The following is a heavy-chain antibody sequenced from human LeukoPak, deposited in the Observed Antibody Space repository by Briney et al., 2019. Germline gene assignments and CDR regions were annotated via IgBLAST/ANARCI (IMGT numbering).Heavy chain of an antibody. Sequence: ASVKVSCKASGYTFTSYGISWVRQAPGQGLEWMGWISAYNGNTNYAQKLQGRVTMTTDTSTSTDYMELRSLRSDDTAVYYCARSTPRSQWLVLVDYWGQGTLVTVSS. J-gene: IGHJ4*02. CDR1: GYTFTSYG. CDR2: ISAYNGNT. CDR3: ARSTPRSQWLVLVDY. D-gene: IGHD6-19*01. V-gene: IGHV1-18*01.